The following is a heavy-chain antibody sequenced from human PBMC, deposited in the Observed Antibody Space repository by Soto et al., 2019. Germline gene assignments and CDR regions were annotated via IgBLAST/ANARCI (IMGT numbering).Heavy chain of an antibody. J-gene: IGHJ5*02. Sequence: HGESLKISCKGSGDSFTSYWIGWVRQMPGKGLEWMGIIYPDDSDTRYSPSFQGQVTISADKSSSTAYMQWSSLKASDTAMYYFQRQIHCSSPNWFDPWGQGTLVTVSS. CDR1: GDSFTSYW. CDR3: QRQIHCSSPNWFDP. V-gene: IGHV5-51*01. CDR2: IYPDDSDT. D-gene: IGHD4-4*01.